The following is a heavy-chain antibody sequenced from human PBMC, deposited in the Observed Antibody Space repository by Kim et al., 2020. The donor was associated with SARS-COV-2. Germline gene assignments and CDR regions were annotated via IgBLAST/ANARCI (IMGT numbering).Heavy chain of an antibody. CDR3: ARQISSSPTWNYYYYGMDV. Sequence: GGSLRLSCAASGFTFSSYSVNWVRQAPGKGLEWVSSISSSSSYIDYADSVKGRFTISRDNAKNSLYLQMNSLRAEDTAVYYCARQISSSPTWNYYYYGMDVWGQGTTVTVSS. CDR2: ISSSSSYI. D-gene: IGHD6-13*01. CDR1: GFTFSSYS. V-gene: IGHV3-21*01. J-gene: IGHJ6*02.